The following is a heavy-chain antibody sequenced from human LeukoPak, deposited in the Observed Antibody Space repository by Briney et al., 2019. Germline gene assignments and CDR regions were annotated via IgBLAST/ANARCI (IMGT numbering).Heavy chain of an antibody. V-gene: IGHV3-7*01. CDR1: EFTFSSYW. CDR2: IKQDGSEK. J-gene: IGHJ6*03. Sequence: GGSLSLSCAASEFTFSSYWVSWVRQAPGKGLEWVANIKQDGSEKYYVDSVKGRFTISRDNAKNSLYLQMNSLRAEDTAVYYCARDLGPGQYYYYYIDVWGKGTTVTVSS. CDR3: ARDLGPGQYYYYYIDV.